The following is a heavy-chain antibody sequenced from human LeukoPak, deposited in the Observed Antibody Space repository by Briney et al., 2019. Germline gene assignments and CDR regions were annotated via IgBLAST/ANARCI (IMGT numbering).Heavy chain of an antibody. CDR3: ARDRRRRITMIVVAENAFDI. CDR1: GFTFSSFE. V-gene: IGHV3-48*03. CDR2: ISTSGSTI. D-gene: IGHD3-22*01. Sequence: PGGSLRLSCAASGFTFSSFEMNWVRQAPGKGLEWLSHISTSGSTIYYADSVKGRFTISRDNAKNSLYLQMNSLRAEDTAVYYCARDRRRRITMIVVAENAFDIWGQGTMVTVSS. J-gene: IGHJ3*02.